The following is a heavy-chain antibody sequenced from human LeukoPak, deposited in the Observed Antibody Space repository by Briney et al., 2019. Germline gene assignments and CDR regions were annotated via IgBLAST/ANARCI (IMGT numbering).Heavy chain of an antibody. J-gene: IGHJ6*03. CDR2: IYYSGST. CDR3: ARLGGGHYYYMDV. D-gene: IGHD1-26*01. Sequence: SGTLSLTCTVSGGSISSSSYYWGWIRQPPGKGLEWIGSIYYSGSTYYNPSLKSRVTISVDTSKNQFSLKLSSVTAADTAVYYCARLGGGHYYYMDVWGKGTTVTVSS. CDR1: GGSISSSSYY. V-gene: IGHV4-39*01.